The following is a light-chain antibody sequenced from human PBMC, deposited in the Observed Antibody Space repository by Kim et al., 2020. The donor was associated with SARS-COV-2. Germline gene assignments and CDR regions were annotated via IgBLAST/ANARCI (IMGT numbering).Light chain of an antibody. CDR2: GAS. J-gene: IGKJ1*01. CDR1: QSISTN. CDR3: QQYNDWPWT. V-gene: IGKV3-15*01. Sequence: PGERVTLSCRASQSISTNLGWYQQKPGLAPRLLIYGASTRATGIPARFSGSGSGTEFTLTISSLQSEDFAVYCCQQYNDWPWTFGQGTKVDIK.